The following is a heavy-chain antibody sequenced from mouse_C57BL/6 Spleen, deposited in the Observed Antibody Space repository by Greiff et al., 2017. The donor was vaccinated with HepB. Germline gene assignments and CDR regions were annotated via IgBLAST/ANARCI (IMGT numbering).Heavy chain of an antibody. CDR2: ISSGGDHI. J-gene: IGHJ2*01. D-gene: IGHD1-1*01. Sequence: EVQLVESGEGLVKPGGSLKLSCAASGFTFSSYAMSWVRQTPEKRLEWVAYISSGGDHIYYADTVKGRFTISRDNARNTLYLQMSSLKSEDTAMYYCTRDSTVVAPFDYWGQGTTLTVSS. CDR3: TRDSTVVAPFDY. CDR1: GFTFSSYA. V-gene: IGHV5-9-1*02.